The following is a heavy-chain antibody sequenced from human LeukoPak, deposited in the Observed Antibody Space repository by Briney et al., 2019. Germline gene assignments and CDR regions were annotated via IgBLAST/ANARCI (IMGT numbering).Heavy chain of an antibody. D-gene: IGHD3-16*02. CDR1: GFTFSNAW. J-gene: IGHJ4*02. CDR3: TTDPRHYVWGSYPDY. Sequence: GGSLRLSCAASGFTFSNAWMSWVRQAPGKGLEWVGRIKSKTDGGTTDYAAPVKGRFTISRDDSKNTLYLQMNSLKTEDTAVYYCTTDPRHYVWGSYPDYWGQGTLVTVSS. CDR2: IKSKTDGGTT. V-gene: IGHV3-15*01.